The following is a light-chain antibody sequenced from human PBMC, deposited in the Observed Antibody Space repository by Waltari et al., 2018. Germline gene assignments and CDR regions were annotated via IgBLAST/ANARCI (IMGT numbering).Light chain of an antibody. V-gene: IGKV3-11*01. J-gene: IGKJ2*01. CDR3: QQRSNWPPYT. CDR1: QSVSSY. Sequence: EIVLTLYPAPLSLSPGEGATLSCRASQSVSSYLAWYQQKPGQAPRLLIYDSSNRATGIPARFSGSGSGTDFTLTISSLEPEDFAVYYCQQRSNWPPYTFGQGTKLEIK. CDR2: DSS.